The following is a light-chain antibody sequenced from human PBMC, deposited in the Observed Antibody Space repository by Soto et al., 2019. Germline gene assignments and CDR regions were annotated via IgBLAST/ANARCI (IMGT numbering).Light chain of an antibody. Sequence: QPVLTQPRSVSGSPGQSVTISCTGTSSDVGGYNYVSWYQQHPGKAPKLMIYDVSKRPSGVPDRFSGSKSGNTASLTISGLQAEDEADYYCCSYAGSYTRFGGGTKVTVL. CDR3: CSYAGSYTR. CDR2: DVS. CDR1: SSDVGGYNY. J-gene: IGLJ2*01. V-gene: IGLV2-11*01.